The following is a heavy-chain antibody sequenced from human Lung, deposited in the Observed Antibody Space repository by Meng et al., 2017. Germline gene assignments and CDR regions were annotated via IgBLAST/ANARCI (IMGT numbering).Heavy chain of an antibody. D-gene: IGHD4-17*01. J-gene: IGHJ4*02. CDR2: ISHSGNT. CDR1: GGSISSGTW. Sequence: QVQLPDSCPRLVKPSGTLSLTCAVSGGSISSGTWWSWVRQPPGKGLEWIGEISHSGNTNYSPSFRGRVTMSVGRSRDQFSLELNSVTAADTAVYFCARNGAYCLHSWGQGTLVTVSS. V-gene: IGHV4-4*02. CDR3: ARNGAYCLHS.